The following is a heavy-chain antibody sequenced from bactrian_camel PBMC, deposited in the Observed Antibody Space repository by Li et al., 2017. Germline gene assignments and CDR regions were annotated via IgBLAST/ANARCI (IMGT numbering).Heavy chain of an antibody. V-gene: IGHV3S9*01. CDR1: GFAFSTYA. CDR2: IGDSTT. Sequence: VQLVESGGGLVQPGGSLVLSCAASGFAFSTYAMYWARQAPGKGLEWVSRIGDSTTTYTDSVKGRFTISRDNSKNTVYLRMDSLKPEDTAVYYCAKADFANWGQGTQVTV. J-gene: IGHJ6*01. CDR3: AKADFAN.